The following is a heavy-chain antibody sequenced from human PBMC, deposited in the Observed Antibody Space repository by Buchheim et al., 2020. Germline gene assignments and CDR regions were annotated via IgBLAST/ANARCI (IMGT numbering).Heavy chain of an antibody. CDR2: INHTGST. D-gene: IGHD3-3*01. CDR1: GGSFSRSS. V-gene: IGHV4-34*02. J-gene: IGHJ5*02. Sequence: QVQLQQWGAGLLKPSETLSLNCAVYGGSFSRSSWSWIRQTPGKGLEWIGEINHTGSTNYNPSLKSRVTISVDRSKNQVYLKLTSVTAADTAVYYRAVTTRGDFWSWGWFDPWGQGTL. CDR3: AVTTRGDFWSWGWFDP.